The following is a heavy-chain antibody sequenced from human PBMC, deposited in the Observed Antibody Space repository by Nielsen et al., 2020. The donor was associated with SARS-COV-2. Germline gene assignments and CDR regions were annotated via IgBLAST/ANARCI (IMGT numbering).Heavy chain of an antibody. Sequence: LETLSLTCAVSGGSISSSNWWSWVRQPPGKGLEWIGEINHSGSTNYNPSLKSRVTISVDTSKNQFSLKLSSVTAADTAVYYCARGWGQADDYWGQGTLVTVSS. D-gene: IGHD3-16*01. CDR3: ARGWGQADDY. V-gene: IGHV4-4*02. J-gene: IGHJ4*02. CDR1: GGSISSSNW. CDR2: INHSGST.